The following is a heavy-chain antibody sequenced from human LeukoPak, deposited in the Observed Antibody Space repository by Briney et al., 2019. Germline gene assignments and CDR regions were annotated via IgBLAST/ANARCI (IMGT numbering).Heavy chain of an antibody. CDR2: ISTSSSHI. V-gene: IGHV3-21*04. CDR1: GFTFRSYS. CDR3: WRFYFGLDG. Sequence: PGGSLRLSCAASGFTFRSYSMNWVRQGPGMGLEWVSSISTSSSHIYYADSVEGRFTISRDNAKNSLYLQMNSLRAEVLGVYDCWRFYFGLDGWGQGSTVAVCS. J-gene: IGHJ6*02.